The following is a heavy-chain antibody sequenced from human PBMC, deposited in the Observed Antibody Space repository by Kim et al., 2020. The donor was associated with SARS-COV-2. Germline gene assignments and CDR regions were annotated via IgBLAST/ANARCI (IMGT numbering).Heavy chain of an antibody. CDR1: GFTFSSYW. Sequence: GGSLRLSCAASGFTFSSYWMTWVRQAPGKGLEWVANIKQDGNQKYYVDSVKGRFTISRDNAKNSLYLQMNSLRAEDTAVYYCARDGDLWSRGKAAFDIWGQGTMVTVSS. CDR2: IKQDGNQK. D-gene: IGHD3-16*01. J-gene: IGHJ3*02. CDR3: ARDGDLWSRGKAAFDI. V-gene: IGHV3-7*01.